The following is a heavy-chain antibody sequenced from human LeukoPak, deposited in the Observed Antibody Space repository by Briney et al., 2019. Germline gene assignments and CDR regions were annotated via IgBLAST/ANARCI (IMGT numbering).Heavy chain of an antibody. D-gene: IGHD3-10*01. CDR3: ARAPARRSSYYYGMGV. CDR2: ISYDGSNK. CDR1: GFTFSSYA. Sequence: GRSLRLSCAASGFTFSSYAMHWVRQAPGKGLEWVAVISYDGSNKYYADSVKGRFTISRDNSKNTLYLQMNSLRAEDTAVYYCARAPARRSSYYYGMGVWGQGTTVTVSS. V-gene: IGHV3-30-3*01. J-gene: IGHJ6*02.